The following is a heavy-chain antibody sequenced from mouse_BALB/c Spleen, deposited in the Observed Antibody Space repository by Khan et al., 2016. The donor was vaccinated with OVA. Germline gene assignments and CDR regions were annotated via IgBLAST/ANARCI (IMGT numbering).Heavy chain of an antibody. CDR1: GYSITSGYG. J-gene: IGHJ2*01. V-gene: IGHV3-2*02. D-gene: IGHD1-2*01. Sequence: EVQLQESGPGLVKPSQSLSLTCTVTGYSITSGYGWNWIRQFPGNKLEWMGYISYSGSTNYNPSLKKSRISITRDTSKNQFFLQLNSVTTEDTATYYCARTARIKYWGQGTTPTVSS. CDR3: ARTARIKY. CDR2: ISYSGST.